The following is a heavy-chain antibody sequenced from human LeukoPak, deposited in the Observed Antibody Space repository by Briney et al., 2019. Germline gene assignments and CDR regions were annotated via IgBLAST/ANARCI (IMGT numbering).Heavy chain of an antibody. V-gene: IGHV6-1*01. CDR2: TYYRSTWYN. CDR3: ARAGFTFSDYFGSFFDY. J-gene: IGHJ4*02. Sequence: SQTLSLTRAISGDSVSSISAAWNWIRHSPSRGLEWLGRTYYRSTWYNDYAVSVKSRITINPDTSKNQFSLQLNSVTPEDTAVYYCARAGFTFSDYFGSFFDYWGQGTLVTVSS. D-gene: IGHD3-10*01. CDR1: GDSVSSISAA.